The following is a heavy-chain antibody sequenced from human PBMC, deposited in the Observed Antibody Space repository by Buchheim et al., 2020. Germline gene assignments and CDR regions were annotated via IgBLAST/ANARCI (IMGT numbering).Heavy chain of an antibody. CDR1: GFIFSSYS. Sequence: EVQLVESGGGLVQPGGSLRLSCAASGFIFSSYSMSWVRQAPGKGLEWVANMKQDEGEKFYLDSVKGRFTISRDNGKNALYLRMNRLRVEDTAVYYCMVGVDYWGQGTL. CDR3: MVGVDY. D-gene: IGHD2-15*01. CDR2: MKQDEGEK. J-gene: IGHJ4*02. V-gene: IGHV3-7*01.